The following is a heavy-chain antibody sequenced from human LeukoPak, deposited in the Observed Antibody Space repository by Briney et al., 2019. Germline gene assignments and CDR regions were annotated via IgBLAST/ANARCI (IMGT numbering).Heavy chain of an antibody. CDR2: ISSSSSTI. D-gene: IGHD6-6*01. J-gene: IGHJ6*03. Sequence: PGGSVRLSCAASGFTFSSYSMNWVRQAPGKGLEWVSYISSSSSTIYYADSVKGRFTISRDNAKNSLYLQMNSLRAEDTAVYYCARVYGSSKWDYYYYMDVWGKGTTVTVSS. V-gene: IGHV3-48*01. CDR1: GFTFSSYS. CDR3: ARVYGSSKWDYYYYMDV.